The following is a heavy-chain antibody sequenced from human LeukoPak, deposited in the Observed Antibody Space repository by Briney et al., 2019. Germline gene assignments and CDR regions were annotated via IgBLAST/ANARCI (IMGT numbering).Heavy chain of an antibody. CDR3: SRGLTAAA. CDR1: GFTFGDYA. D-gene: IGHD6-13*01. CDR2: IRSKGYGGTT. V-gene: IGHV3-49*03. J-gene: IGHJ5*02. Sequence: PGGSLRLSCTVSGFTFGDYAMNWFRQAPGKGLQWVGFIRSKGYGGTTDYAASVKGRFSISRDDSKSIAYLHMNSLKTEDTGVYYCSRGLTAAAWGQGTLVTVSS.